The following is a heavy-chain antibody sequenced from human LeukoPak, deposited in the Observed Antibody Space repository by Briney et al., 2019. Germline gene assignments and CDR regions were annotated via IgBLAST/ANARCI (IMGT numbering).Heavy chain of an antibody. Sequence: SETLSLTCTVPGGSIRSYYWSWIRQPPGKGLEWIGYIYYSGSTKYNPSLKSRVTISVDTSKNQFSLKLSSVTAADAAVYYCARHGVGRGGDFDYWGQGTLVTVSS. CDR3: ARHGVGRGGDFDY. V-gene: IGHV4-59*08. J-gene: IGHJ4*02. CDR2: IYYSGST. D-gene: IGHD3-10*01. CDR1: GGSIRSYY.